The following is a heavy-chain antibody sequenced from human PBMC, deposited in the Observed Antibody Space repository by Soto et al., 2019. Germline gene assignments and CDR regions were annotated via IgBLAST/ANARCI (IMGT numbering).Heavy chain of an antibody. J-gene: IGHJ3*02. CDR1: GFTFSSYS. CDR2: ISSSSSYI. Sequence: GGSLRLSCAASGFTFSSYSMNWVRQAPGKGLEWVSSISSSSSYIYYADSVKGRFTISRDNAKNSLYLQMNSLRAEDTAVYYCARGNIVVVPAALPLDDAFDIWGQGTMVTVSS. CDR3: ARGNIVVVPAALPLDDAFDI. V-gene: IGHV3-21*01. D-gene: IGHD2-2*01.